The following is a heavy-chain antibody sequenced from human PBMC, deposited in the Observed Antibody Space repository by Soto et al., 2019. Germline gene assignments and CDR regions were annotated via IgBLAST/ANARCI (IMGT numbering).Heavy chain of an antibody. Sequence: PGGSLRLSCAASGFTFSSYAMSWVRQAPGKGLEWVSAISGSGGSTYYADSVKGRFTISRDNSKNTLYLQMNSLRAEDTAVYYCAKGSYYDSSGYKPAYFDYWGQGTLVTVSS. D-gene: IGHD3-22*01. J-gene: IGHJ4*02. CDR2: ISGSGGST. CDR3: AKGSYYDSSGYKPAYFDY. CDR1: GFTFSSYA. V-gene: IGHV3-23*01.